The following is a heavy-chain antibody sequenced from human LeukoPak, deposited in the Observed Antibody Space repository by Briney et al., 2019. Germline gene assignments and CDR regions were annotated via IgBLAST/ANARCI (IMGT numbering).Heavy chain of an antibody. CDR1: GYKLTSNW. CDR2: IYPGDSDT. D-gene: IGHD5-18*01. V-gene: IGHV5-51*01. J-gene: IGHJ3*02. CDR3: ARATAMAVVDAFDI. Sequence: GESLKISCKISGYKLTSNWIGWVRQVPGKGLEWMGIIYPGDSDTRYSPSFQGQVTISADKSISTAYLQWSSLKASDTAMYYCARATAMAVVDAFDIWGQGTMVTVSS.